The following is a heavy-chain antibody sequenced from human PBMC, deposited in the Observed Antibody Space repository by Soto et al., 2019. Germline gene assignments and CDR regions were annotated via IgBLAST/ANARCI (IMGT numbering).Heavy chain of an antibody. CDR2: IIPVFGTT. V-gene: IGHV1-69*01. CDR3: ASGPGIYCTSSSCHSYFDS. CDR1: GGSFTSYS. D-gene: IGHD3-10*01. J-gene: IGHJ4*02. Sequence: QVQLVQSGAEVKKPGSSLKLSCRASGGSFTSYSISWLRQAPGQGLEWMGGIIPVFGTTSYAQRLQGRVTIAAGESTSTAYLDLSSLISEDTAVYYCASGPGIYCTSSSCHSYFDSWGQGTLVTVSS.